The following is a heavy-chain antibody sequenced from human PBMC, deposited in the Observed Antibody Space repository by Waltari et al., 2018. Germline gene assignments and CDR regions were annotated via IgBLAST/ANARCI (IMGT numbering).Heavy chain of an antibody. CDR1: VFTFSNAW. D-gene: IGHD3-10*01. J-gene: IGHJ6*03. CDR3: TTDFGASGEAYYYYYMDA. V-gene: IGHV3-15*01. Sequence: EVQLVESGGGLFEPGGSLRLSCAASVFTFSNAWMTWVRQSPGKGLEWVGRIKRKTDGGTTDYAAPVKGRFSISRDDSENTVYLQTNNLKTEDTGVYYCTTDFGASGEAYYYYYMDAWGKGTTVTVSS. CDR2: IKRKTDGGTT.